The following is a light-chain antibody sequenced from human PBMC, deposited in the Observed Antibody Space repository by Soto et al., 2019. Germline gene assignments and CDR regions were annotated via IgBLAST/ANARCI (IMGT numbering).Light chain of an antibody. CDR1: QSISSSY. CDR3: QQYCSSLPWT. Sequence: EIVLTQSPGTVSLSPGERATLSCRASQSISSSYLAWYQQKPGQAPRLLFYGASSRATGIPDSFSSSGSGTDFTITISRLEPEDFAVYYCQQYCSSLPWTFGQGTKVEI. J-gene: IGKJ1*01. CDR2: GAS. V-gene: IGKV3-20*01.